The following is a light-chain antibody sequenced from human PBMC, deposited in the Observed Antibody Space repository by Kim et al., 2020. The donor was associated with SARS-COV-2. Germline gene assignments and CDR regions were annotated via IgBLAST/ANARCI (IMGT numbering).Light chain of an antibody. Sequence: GQRVTVSCSGSSYNIGSNYVYWYQQLPGTAPKLLIYGNNKRPSGIPDRFSGSKSGTSASLAITGLQSEDEADYYCAAWDSSLNGWVFGGGTQLTVL. J-gene: IGLJ3*02. V-gene: IGLV1-47*01. CDR2: GNN. CDR3: AAWDSSLNGWV. CDR1: SYNIGSNY.